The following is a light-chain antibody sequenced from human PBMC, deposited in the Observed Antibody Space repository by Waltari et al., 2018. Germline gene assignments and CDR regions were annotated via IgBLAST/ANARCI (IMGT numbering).Light chain of an antibody. CDR3: CSYVGLGIYV. J-gene: IGLJ1*01. Sequence: QSGLTQPASVSGSPGQSNTIPCTGTSSDVGHYNLIFWYQQYPGKAPQLMVYEVTKRASGVSDRFSGSKSGNTASLTIHGLQSEDEADYYCCSYVGLGIYVFGSGTKVTVL. CDR1: SSDVGHYNL. CDR2: EVT. V-gene: IGLV2-23*02.